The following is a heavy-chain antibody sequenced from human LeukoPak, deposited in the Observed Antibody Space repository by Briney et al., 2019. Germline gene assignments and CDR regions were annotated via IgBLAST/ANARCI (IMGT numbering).Heavy chain of an antibody. V-gene: IGHV1-24*01. CDR2: FDPEDGEA. CDR1: GYTLTELS. CDR3: ARARTHSSGYPYYFVS. Sequence: ASVKVSCKVSGYTLTELSMHWVRQAPGKGLEWMGGFDPEDGEAIYAQKFQGRVTMTEDTSTDTAYMELSSLRSEDTAVYYCARARTHSSGYPYYFVSWGQGTLVTVSS. J-gene: IGHJ4*02. D-gene: IGHD3-22*01.